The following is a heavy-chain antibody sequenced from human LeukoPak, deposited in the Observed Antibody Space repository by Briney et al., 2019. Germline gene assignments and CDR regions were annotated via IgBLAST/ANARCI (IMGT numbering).Heavy chain of an antibody. CDR1: GGSVSTGSHY. J-gene: IGHJ4*02. CDR3: ARGLSPTRRESDY. V-gene: IGHV4-61*09. Sequence: TLSLTCTVCGGSVSTGSHYWSWIRQPAGRGLEWIVHIHASRTMHYNASLKSPVRISVETSKNQFSLRLSSVTAADTAVYFCARGLSPTRRESDYWGQGTLVTVSS. CDR2: IHASRTM. D-gene: IGHD3-10*01.